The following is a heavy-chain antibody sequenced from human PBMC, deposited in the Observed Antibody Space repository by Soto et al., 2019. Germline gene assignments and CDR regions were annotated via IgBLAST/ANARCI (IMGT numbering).Heavy chain of an antibody. V-gene: IGHV3-7*05. CDR3: ARDRWPQFKDDFDI. CDR2: IKQDGSEK. J-gene: IGHJ3*02. CDR1: GFTFSSYW. Sequence: GGSLRLSCAASGFTFSSYWMSWVRQAPGKGLEWVANIKQDGSEKYYVDSVKGRFTISRDNAKNSLYLQMNSLRAEDTAVYYCARDRWPQFKDDFDIWGQGTMVTVS.